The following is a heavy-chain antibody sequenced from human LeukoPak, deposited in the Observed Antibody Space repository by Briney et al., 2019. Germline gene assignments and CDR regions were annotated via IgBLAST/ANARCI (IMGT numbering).Heavy chain of an antibody. D-gene: IGHD4-23*01. J-gene: IGHJ5*02. CDR2: MNPNSGNT. Sequence: ASVKVSCKAFGYTFTSYDINWVRQATGLGPEWMGWMNPNSGNTGYAQKFQGRVTMTRNTSISTAYLELSSLTSEDTAVYYCARGPNKYDGGNSGSAWFDPWGQGSLVTVSS. CDR1: GYTFTSYD. CDR3: ARGPNKYDGGNSGSAWFDP. V-gene: IGHV1-8*01.